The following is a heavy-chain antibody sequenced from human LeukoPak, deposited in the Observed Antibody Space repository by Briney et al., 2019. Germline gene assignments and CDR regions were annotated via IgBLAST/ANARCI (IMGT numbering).Heavy chain of an antibody. V-gene: IGHV5-10-1*01. J-gene: IGHJ4*02. CDR2: VDPSDSYT. CDR1: GYSFPSYW. CDR3: ARHLGPYDSGTDS. D-gene: IGHD5-12*01. Sequence: GESLKISCKGSGYSFPSYWINLVRQMPGKGLEWVGTVDPSDSYTDYSPSFDGRVTISVDKSFSTAYLQLSSLKASDSAMFYCARHLGPYDSGTDSWGQGTLVTVSS.